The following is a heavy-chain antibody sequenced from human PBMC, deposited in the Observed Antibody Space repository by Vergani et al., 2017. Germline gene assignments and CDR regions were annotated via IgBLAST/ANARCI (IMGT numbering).Heavy chain of an antibody. CDR3: ARGGYGILTGYRY. V-gene: IGHV1-46*03. CDR2: INPSGGHT. Sequence: QVQVVQSGAEVKKSGASVKVSCKTSGYTFSNYYMHWVRQAPGQGLEWMGIINPSGGHTNYAQKFQGRVTMTRDTSTSTVYMELSSLRSDDTSIYYCARGGYGILTGYRYWGQGTLVTVSA. D-gene: IGHD3-9*01. CDR1: GYTFSNYY. J-gene: IGHJ4*02.